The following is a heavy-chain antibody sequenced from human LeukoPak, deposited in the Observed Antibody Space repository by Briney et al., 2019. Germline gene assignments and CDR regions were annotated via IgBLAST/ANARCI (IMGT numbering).Heavy chain of an antibody. CDR1: GFTFSSYA. V-gene: IGHV3-30-3*01. Sequence: GGSLRLSCAASGFTFSSYAMHWVRQAPGKGLEWVAVISYDGSNKYYADSVKGRFTISRDNSKNTLYLQMNSLRAEDTAVYYCARTYYYDSSGYHPRGPFDYWGQGTLVTVSS. D-gene: IGHD3-22*01. CDR2: ISYDGSNK. J-gene: IGHJ4*02. CDR3: ARTYYYDSSGYHPRGPFDY.